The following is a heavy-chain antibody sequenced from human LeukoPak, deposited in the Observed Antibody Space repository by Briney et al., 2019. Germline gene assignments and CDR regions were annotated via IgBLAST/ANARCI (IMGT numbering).Heavy chain of an antibody. V-gene: IGHV4-4*02. CDR3: AGWEPDTFDI. CDR2: IYYSGST. D-gene: IGHD1-26*01. CDR1: GGSITSGNW. J-gene: IGHJ3*02. Sequence: PSGTLSLTCAVSGGSITSGNWWSWVRQPPGKGLEWIGEIYYSGSTNYNPSLTSRVTISVDRSKNQFSLRLSSVTAADTAVYYCAGWEPDTFDIWGQGTMSPSL.